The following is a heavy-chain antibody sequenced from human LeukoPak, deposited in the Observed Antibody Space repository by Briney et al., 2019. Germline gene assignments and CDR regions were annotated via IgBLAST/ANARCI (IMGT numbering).Heavy chain of an antibody. Sequence: ASVKVSCKASGYTFTSYGISWVRQAPGQGPEWMGWTSSYNGNTNYAQKLQGRVTMTTDTSTSTAYMELRSLSTDDTAVYYCARDSPDYYDSSVNKDAFDIWGQGTMVTVSS. D-gene: IGHD3-22*01. CDR2: TSSYNGNT. J-gene: IGHJ3*02. V-gene: IGHV1-18*01. CDR1: GYTFTSYG. CDR3: ARDSPDYYDSSVNKDAFDI.